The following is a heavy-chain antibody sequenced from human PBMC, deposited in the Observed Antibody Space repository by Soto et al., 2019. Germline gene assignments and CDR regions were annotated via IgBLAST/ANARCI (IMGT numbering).Heavy chain of an antibody. V-gene: IGHV3-53*01. D-gene: IGHD3-10*01. CDR2: IYSTGTT. CDR1: GFTVGNNY. J-gene: IGHJ4*02. CDR3: AKDGRGSGSHYNSFGY. Sequence: EVQLVESGGGLIQPGGSLKLSCAASGFTVGNNYMSWVRQAPGKGLEWVSLIYSTGTTKYADSVKGRFTVSRDNAKNTLYLQMNSLRAEDTAVSYCAKDGRGSGSHYNSFGYWGQGTLVTVSS.